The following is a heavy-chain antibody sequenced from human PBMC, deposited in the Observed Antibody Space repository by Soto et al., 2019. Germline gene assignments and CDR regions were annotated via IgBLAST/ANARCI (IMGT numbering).Heavy chain of an antibody. Sequence: QVQLVESGGGLVKPGGSLRLSCAASGFSLSDYYMGWIRQAPGKGLEWISFISNSDTTIYYEDSMKGRFTISRGNAENSLFLQMNSLRVEDTAVYYCATYGGYVRSLDYWGHGTLVTVSS. J-gene: IGHJ4*01. CDR1: GFSLSDYY. V-gene: IGHV3-11*01. CDR3: ATYGGYVRSLDY. CDR2: ISNSDTTI. D-gene: IGHD5-12*01.